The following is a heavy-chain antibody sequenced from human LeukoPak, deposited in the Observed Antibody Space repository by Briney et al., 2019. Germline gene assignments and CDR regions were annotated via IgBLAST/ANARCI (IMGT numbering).Heavy chain of an antibody. Sequence: SETLSLTCTVSGASIKSYYWSWIRQPPGKGLEYIGNIYYSGSPNYNPSLKSRVTISVDTSKNQFSLRLSSVTAADTAIYYCARAGGGRPFDPWGQGTLVTVSS. CDR2: IYYSGSP. D-gene: IGHD6-6*01. V-gene: IGHV4-59*01. J-gene: IGHJ5*02. CDR1: GASIKSYY. CDR3: ARAGGGRPFDP.